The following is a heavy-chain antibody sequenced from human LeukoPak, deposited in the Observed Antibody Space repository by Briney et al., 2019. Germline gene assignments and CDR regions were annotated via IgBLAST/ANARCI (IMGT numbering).Heavy chain of an antibody. CDR2: FPSRPPTI. V-gene: IGHV3-48*03. CDR3: PLAWCLH. CDR1: GFSFRNYE. J-gene: IGHJ4*02. D-gene: IGHD2-8*02. Sequence: GGTLRLSCAASGFSFRNYEMSWVGQARGKGMEWLSYFPSRPPTIYYSDSVKARFTISRANAKNSLSLQLNSLRAEDTAVYYCPLAWCLHWGQGTLVTVSS.